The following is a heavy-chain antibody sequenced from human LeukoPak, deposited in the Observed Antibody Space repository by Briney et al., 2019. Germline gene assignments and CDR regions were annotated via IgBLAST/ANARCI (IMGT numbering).Heavy chain of an antibody. J-gene: IGHJ4*02. V-gene: IGHV3-7*03. CDR2: IKQDGSEK. D-gene: IGHD3-22*01. Sequence: GGSLRLSCADSGFTFSRSWMTWVRQAPGKGLEWVANIKQDGSEKYYVDSVKGRFTISRDNAKNSLYLQMNSLRAEDTALYYCARDNNYYDSSGSGLDYWGQGTLVTVSS. CDR1: GFTFSRSW. CDR3: ARDNNYYDSSGSGLDY.